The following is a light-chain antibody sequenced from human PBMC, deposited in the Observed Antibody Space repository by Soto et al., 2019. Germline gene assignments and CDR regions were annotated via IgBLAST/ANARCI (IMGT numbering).Light chain of an antibody. J-gene: IGKJ5*01. Sequence: VLTQSPATLSLSPWERATLSCRASQSVSSSQLAWYQQKSAQAPRILVYGESSRATGIPERLSGSVSETDLSLSISRLEPEDFAVYYCQNYGSSPLTCGQGTRLEIK. CDR2: GES. CDR1: QSVSSSQ. V-gene: IGKV3-20*01. CDR3: QNYGSSPLT.